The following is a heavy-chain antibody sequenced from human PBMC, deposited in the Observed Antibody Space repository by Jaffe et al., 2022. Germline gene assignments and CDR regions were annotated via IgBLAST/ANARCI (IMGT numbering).Heavy chain of an antibody. CDR3: ARHVAWEAARQPYFDY. Sequence: QLQLQESGPGLVKPSETLSLTCTVSGGSISSSSYYWGWIRQPPGKGLEWIGSIYYSGSTYYNPSLKSRVTISVDTSKNQFSLKLSSVTAADTAVYYCARHVAWEAARQPYFDYWGQGTLVTVSS. CDR1: GGSISSSSYY. J-gene: IGHJ4*02. CDR2: IYYSGST. D-gene: IGHD1-26*01. V-gene: IGHV4-39*01.